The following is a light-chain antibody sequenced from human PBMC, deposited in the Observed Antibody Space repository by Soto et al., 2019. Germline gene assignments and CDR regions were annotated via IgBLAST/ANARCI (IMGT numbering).Light chain of an antibody. Sequence: DIQMTQSPSSVSASVGDRVTITCRASQGISSRLAWYQQKPGKAPNLLIYATSSLQSGVPSRFSGSGSETDFTLTIGSLQPEDFATYYCQQSNSFPLTFGGGTKVEIK. CDR3: QQSNSFPLT. CDR1: QGISSR. CDR2: ATS. V-gene: IGKV1-12*01. J-gene: IGKJ4*01.